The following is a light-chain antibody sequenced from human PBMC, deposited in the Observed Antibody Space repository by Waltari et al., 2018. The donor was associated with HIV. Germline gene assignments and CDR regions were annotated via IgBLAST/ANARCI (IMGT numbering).Light chain of an antibody. Sequence: QSALTQPASVSGSPGQSITLSCSGTWSDIGSYDLVSWYQHFPGKAPKRILYDFNERPSGVSPRYSGSKSGNTASLVISGLQSEDEADYYCCSYAGSGTFVVFGGGTRLTV. V-gene: IGLV2-23*02. CDR2: DFN. CDR3: CSYAGSGTFVV. J-gene: IGLJ3*02. CDR1: WSDIGSYDL.